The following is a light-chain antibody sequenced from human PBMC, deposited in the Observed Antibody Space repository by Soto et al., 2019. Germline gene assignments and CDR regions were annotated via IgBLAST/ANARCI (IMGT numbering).Light chain of an antibody. CDR2: GAS. CDR3: QQYGISPFT. Sequence: EVVLTQSPGTLSLSPGARATLSCRVSQFVSSTYLAWYQQRPGQAPRLLIYGASSRATGIPDRFSGGGSETDFTLTISRLESEDSAVYYCQQYGISPFTFGGGTKVEI. J-gene: IGKJ4*01. CDR1: QFVSSTY. V-gene: IGKV3-20*01.